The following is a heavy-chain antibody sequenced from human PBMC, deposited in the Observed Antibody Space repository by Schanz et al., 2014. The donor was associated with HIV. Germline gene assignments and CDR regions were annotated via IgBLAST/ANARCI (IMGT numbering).Heavy chain of an antibody. CDR2: IIPIFGAA. D-gene: IGHD2-2*01. J-gene: IGHJ5*02. V-gene: IGHV1-69*13. CDR1: GDGFTTRT. Sequence: QVQLQQSGAEVKKPGSSVKVSCTASGDGFTTRTISWLRQAPGHALEWMGGIIPIFGAAKNAPKFQGRATIPAEESTSTASMELTSLNPEDTAIYYWARDDALDSLASWGQGTLVTVSS. CDR3: ARDDALDSLAS.